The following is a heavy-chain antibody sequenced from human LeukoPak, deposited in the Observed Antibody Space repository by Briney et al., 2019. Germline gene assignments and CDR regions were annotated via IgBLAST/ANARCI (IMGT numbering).Heavy chain of an antibody. CDR3: ASRYCTSTNCYAFDI. CDR2: ISSDSNYI. CDR1: GFTFSSYS. Sequence: PGGSLRLSCAASGFTFSSYSMNWVRQAPGKGLEWVSSISSDSNYIFYADSVQGRFTISRDNAENSLFLQMNSLRAEGTAVYYCASRYCTSTNCYAFDIWGQGTMVTVSS. J-gene: IGHJ3*02. D-gene: IGHD2-2*01. V-gene: IGHV3-21*01.